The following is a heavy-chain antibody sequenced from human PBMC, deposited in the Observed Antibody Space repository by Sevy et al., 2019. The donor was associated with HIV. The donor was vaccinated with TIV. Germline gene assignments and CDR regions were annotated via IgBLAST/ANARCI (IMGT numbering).Heavy chain of an antibody. D-gene: IGHD3-10*01. J-gene: IGHJ6*02. V-gene: IGHV1-8*01. Sequence: ASVKVSCKASGYTFTSYDINWVRQATGQGLEWMGWMNPNSGNTGYAQKFQGRVNMTRNTSISTAYMELSSLRSEDTAVYYCARGSTIPLLWFGELSGGTYGMDVWGQGTTVTVSS. CDR3: ARGSTIPLLWFGELSGGTYGMDV. CDR2: MNPNSGNT. CDR1: GYTFTSYD.